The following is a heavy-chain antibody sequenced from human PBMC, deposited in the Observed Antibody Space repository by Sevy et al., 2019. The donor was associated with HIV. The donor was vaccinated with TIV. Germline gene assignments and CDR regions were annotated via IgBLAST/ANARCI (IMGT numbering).Heavy chain of an antibody. CDR2: ISYDGSNK. CDR3: AKDLSRGHGYNPGY. CDR1: GFTFSSYG. J-gene: IGHJ4*02. V-gene: IGHV3-30*18. Sequence: GGSLRLSCAASGFTFSSYGMHWVRQAPGKGLEWVAVISYDGSNKYYADSVKGRFTISRDNSKNTLYLQMNSLRAEDTAVYYCAKDLSRGHGYNPGYWGQGTLVTVSS. D-gene: IGHD5-12*01.